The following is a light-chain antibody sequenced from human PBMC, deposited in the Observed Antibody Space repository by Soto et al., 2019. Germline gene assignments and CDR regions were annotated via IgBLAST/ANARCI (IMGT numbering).Light chain of an antibody. V-gene: IGKV4-1*01. J-gene: IGKJ1*01. Sequence: DIVMTQSPDSLAVSLGERATINCKSSQSVLYSSNNKNYLAWYQQKPGQPPKLLIYWASTRESGVPDRFSGSGSGTAFTLTISSLQADDVAVYYCQQYYRPWTFGQGTKVEIK. CDR3: QQYYRPWT. CDR2: WAS. CDR1: QSVLYSSNNKNY.